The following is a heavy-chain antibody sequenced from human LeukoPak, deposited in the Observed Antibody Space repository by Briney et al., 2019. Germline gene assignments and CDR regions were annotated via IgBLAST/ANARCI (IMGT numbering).Heavy chain of an antibody. CDR3: ARVTGDPDAFDI. Sequence: PSETLSLTCAVYGGSFSGYYWSWIRQPPGKGLEWIGEINHSGSTNYNPSLKSRVTISVDTSKNQFSLKLSSVTAADTAVYYCARVTGDPDAFDIWGQGTMVTVSS. CDR2: INHSGST. CDR1: GGSFSGYY. V-gene: IGHV4-34*01. D-gene: IGHD7-27*01. J-gene: IGHJ3*02.